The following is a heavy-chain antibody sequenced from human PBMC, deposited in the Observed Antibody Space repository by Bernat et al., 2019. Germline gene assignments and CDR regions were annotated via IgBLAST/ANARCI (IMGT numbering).Heavy chain of an antibody. D-gene: IGHD6-19*01. Sequence: EVQLVESGGGLVKPGGSLRLSCAASGFTFSSYSMNWVRQAPGKGLEWVSYISSSSSYIYYADSVKGRFTISRDNAKNSLYLQMNSLRAEDTAVYYCARDTTAYSSGWYVPAGTYETGYDYWGQGTLVTVSS. CDR3: ARDTTAYSSGWYVPAGTYETGYDY. J-gene: IGHJ4*02. CDR2: ISSSSSYI. CDR1: GFTFSSYS. V-gene: IGHV3-21*05.